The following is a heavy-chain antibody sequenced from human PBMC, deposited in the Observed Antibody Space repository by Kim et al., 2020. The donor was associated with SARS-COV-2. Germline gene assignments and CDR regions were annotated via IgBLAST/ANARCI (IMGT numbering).Heavy chain of an antibody. J-gene: IGHJ5*02. CDR3: ARGGMIVVAAGVGWFDP. D-gene: IGHD3-22*01. CDR2: IIPIFGTA. CDR1: GGTFSSYA. Sequence: SVKVSCKASGGTFSSYAISWVRQAPGQGLEWMGGIIPIFGTANYAQKFQGRVTITADESTSTAYMELSSLRSEDTAVYYCARGGMIVVAAGVGWFDPWGQGTLVTVSS. V-gene: IGHV1-69*13.